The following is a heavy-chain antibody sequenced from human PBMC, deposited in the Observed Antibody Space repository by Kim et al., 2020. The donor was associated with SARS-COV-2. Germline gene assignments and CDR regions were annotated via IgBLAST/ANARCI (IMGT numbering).Heavy chain of an antibody. D-gene: IGHD3-22*01. CDR1: GGSFSGYY. CDR2: INHSGST. J-gene: IGHJ3*02. CDR3: ARGNLITMIVVPAPEGAFDI. V-gene: IGHV4-34*01. Sequence: SETLSLTCAVYGGSFSGYYWSWIRQPPGKGLEWIGEINHSGSTNYNPSLKSRVTISVDTSKNQFSLKLSSVTAADTAVYYCARGNLITMIVVPAPEGAFDIWGQGTMVTVSS.